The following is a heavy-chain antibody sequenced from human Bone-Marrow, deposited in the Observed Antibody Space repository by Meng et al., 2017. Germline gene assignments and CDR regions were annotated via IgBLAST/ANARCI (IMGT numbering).Heavy chain of an antibody. V-gene: IGHV6-1*01. J-gene: IGHJ4*02. CDR2: TYYRSRWYS. D-gene: IGHD1-1*01. CDR1: GDSVSRNSAT. Sequence: QVQLQQSGSGLVKPSQTLSLRCAISGDSVSRNSATWNWIRQSPSRGLEWLGRTYYRSRWYSDYAVSVQSRITINPDTSKNQFSLQLNSLTPEDSAVYYCARDGTSWYFFDYWGQGTLVTVSS. CDR3: ARDGTSWYFFDY.